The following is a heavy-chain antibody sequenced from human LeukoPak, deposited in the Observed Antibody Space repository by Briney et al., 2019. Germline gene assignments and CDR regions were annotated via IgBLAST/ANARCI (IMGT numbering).Heavy chain of an antibody. CDR2: LKQDGSDR. Sequence: GGSLRLSCGVSGFSFTSYWMSWVRQAPGKGLEWVARLKQDGSDRYYVDSVKGRFTIARDTAKNSLYLQMNSLRAEDTAVYYCVRYCTIGVCSRRNFDYWGQGTLVTVSS. CDR1: GFSFTSYW. D-gene: IGHD2-8*01. J-gene: IGHJ4*02. CDR3: VRYCTIGVCSRRNFDY. V-gene: IGHV3-7*01.